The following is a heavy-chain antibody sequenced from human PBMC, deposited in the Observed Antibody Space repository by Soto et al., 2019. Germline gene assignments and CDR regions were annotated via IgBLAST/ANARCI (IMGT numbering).Heavy chain of an antibody. CDR1: GGSISSSNL. D-gene: IGHD6-13*01. V-gene: IGHV4-4*02. J-gene: IGHJ4*02. CDR3: ARSPRSIAAGGIDY. CDR2: IYHGGST. Sequence: QVQLQESGPGLVKPSGTLSLTCAVSGGSISSSNLWTWVRQPPGKGLEWIGEIYHGGSTNCNPSLKSRVTISVDKSKNQFSLRLSSVTAADTAVYYCARSPRSIAAGGIDYWGQGILVTVSS.